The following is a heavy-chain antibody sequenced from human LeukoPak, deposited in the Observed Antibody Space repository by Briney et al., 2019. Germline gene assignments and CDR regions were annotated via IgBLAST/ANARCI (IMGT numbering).Heavy chain of an antibody. J-gene: IGHJ4*02. D-gene: IGHD6-13*01. CDR2: INWNGGST. CDR3: ARDLYSSSWYYFDY. V-gene: IGHV3-20*04. CDR1: GFTFDDYG. Sequence: GGSLRLSCAASGFTFDDYGMSWVRQAPGKGLEWVSGINWNGGSTGYADSVKSRFTISRDNAKNSLYLQMNSLRAEDTALYYCARDLYSSSWYYFDYWGQGTLVTVSS.